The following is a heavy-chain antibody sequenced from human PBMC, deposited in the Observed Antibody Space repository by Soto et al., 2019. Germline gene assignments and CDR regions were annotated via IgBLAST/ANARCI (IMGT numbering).Heavy chain of an antibody. CDR2: IDWDDDK. Sequence: SGPTLVNPTQSLTLTCTFSGFSLSTSGMCVSWIRQPPGKALEWLARIDWDDDKYYSTSLKTRLTISKDTSKNQVVLTMTNMDPVDTATYYCARLVLLWFGDRQRYYYYYMDAWGKGTTVTVSS. J-gene: IGHJ6*03. CDR3: ARLVLLWFGDRQRYYYYYMDA. V-gene: IGHV2-70*11. CDR1: GFSLSTSGMC. D-gene: IGHD3-10*01.